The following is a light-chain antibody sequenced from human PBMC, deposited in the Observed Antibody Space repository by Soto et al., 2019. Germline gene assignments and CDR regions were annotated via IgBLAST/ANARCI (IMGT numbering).Light chain of an antibody. CDR2: DAS. J-gene: IGKJ1*01. V-gene: IGKV1-5*01. CDR3: QQYNSYPWT. CDR1: QSISSW. Sequence: DIQMTQSPSTLSASVGDRVTITCRASQSISSWLAWYQQKPGKAPKLLIYDASSLESGVPSRCSGSGSGTEFTLTISSLQPDDFATYCCQQYNSYPWTFGQGTKVEIK.